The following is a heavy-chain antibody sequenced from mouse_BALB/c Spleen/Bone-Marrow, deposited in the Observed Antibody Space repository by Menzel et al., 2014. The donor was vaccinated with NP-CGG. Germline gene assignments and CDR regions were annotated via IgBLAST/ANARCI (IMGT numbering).Heavy chain of an antibody. CDR3: ARDGSSYYAMDY. CDR2: ISSGGST. Sequence: EVKVVESGGGLVKPGGSLKLSCAASGFTFSSYAMSWVRQTPEKRLEWVASISSGGSTYYPDSVKGRFTISRDNARNILYLQMSSLRSEDTAMYYCARDGSSYYAMDYWGQGTSVTVSS. J-gene: IGHJ4*01. CDR1: GFTFSSYA. V-gene: IGHV5-6-5*01. D-gene: IGHD1-1*01.